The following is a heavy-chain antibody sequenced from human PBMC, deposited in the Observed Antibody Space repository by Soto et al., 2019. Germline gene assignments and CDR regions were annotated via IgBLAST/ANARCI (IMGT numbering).Heavy chain of an antibody. CDR2: IYYSGST. V-gene: IGHV4-59*01. J-gene: IGHJ5*02. D-gene: IGHD3-16*02. CDR1: GGSISSYY. Sequence: SETLSLTCTVAGGSISSYYWSWIRQPTGKGLEWIGYIYYSGSTNYNPSLKSRVTISVDTSKNQFSLKLSSVTAADTAVYYCARTGGGRYDYMCGSYRSWFDPWGQGTLVTVSS. CDR3: ARTGGGRYDYMCGSYRSWFDP.